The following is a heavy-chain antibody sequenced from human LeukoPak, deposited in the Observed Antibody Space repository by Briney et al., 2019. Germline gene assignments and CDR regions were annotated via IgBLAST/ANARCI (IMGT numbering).Heavy chain of an antibody. CDR3: VKGPFCRVGSCYSGFYY. J-gene: IGHJ4*02. V-gene: IGHV3-23*01. D-gene: IGHD2-15*01. CDR2: ISGSGDST. CDR1: GFTFTDYY. Sequence: GGSLRLSCAASGFTFTDYYMSWVRQAPGKGLEWVSGISGSGDSTDYADSVKGRFTISRDNSKNTLYLQMNSLRAEDTAVYYCVKGPFCRVGSCYSGFYYWGQGTLVTVSS.